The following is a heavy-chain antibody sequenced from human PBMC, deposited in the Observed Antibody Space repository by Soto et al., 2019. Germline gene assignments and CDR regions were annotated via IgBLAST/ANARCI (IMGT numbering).Heavy chain of an antibody. Sequence: SGTLSLTFAVYGWSFSGYYWSWIRQPPGKGLEWIGSIYYSGSTYYNPSLKSRVTISVDTSKNQFSLNLSFVTAADTVVYYCATMGTPATGLYYFDNWGQGTLVTVSS. CDR3: ATMGTPATGLYYFDN. J-gene: IGHJ4*02. CDR1: GWSFSGYY. CDR2: IYYSGST. V-gene: IGHV4-34*01. D-gene: IGHD2-15*01.